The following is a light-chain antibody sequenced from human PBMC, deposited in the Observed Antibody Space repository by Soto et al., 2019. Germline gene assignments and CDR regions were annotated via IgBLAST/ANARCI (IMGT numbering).Light chain of an antibody. CDR2: EVS. CDR3: SSYTSSSTYV. Sequence: QSALTQPASVSGSPGQSITISCTGTSSDVGGYNYVSWYQQHPGKAPKLMIYEVSNRPSGVSNRFSGSKSGNTASLTISGLRAEDEADYYCSSYTSSSTYVFGTGTKATVL. CDR1: SSDVGGYNY. J-gene: IGLJ1*01. V-gene: IGLV2-14*01.